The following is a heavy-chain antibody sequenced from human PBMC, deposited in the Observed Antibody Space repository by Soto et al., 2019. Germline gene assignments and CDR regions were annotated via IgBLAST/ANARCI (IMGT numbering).Heavy chain of an antibody. Sequence: EVHLVESGGDLVQPGGSLRLSCAASGFSFSSFSMNWVRQAPGKGLEWVSYISGGGTTTYYADSVKGRFTISRDDAKNSLHLQMNILQAEDTAVYYCARLGDYGSGSYWGQGTLVTVSS. V-gene: IGHV3-48*04. CDR3: ARLGDYGSGSY. CDR2: ISGGGTTT. J-gene: IGHJ4*02. CDR1: GFSFSSFS. D-gene: IGHD3-10*01.